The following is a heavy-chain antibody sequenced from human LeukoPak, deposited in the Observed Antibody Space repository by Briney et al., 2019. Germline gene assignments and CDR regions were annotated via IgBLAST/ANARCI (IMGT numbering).Heavy chain of an antibody. J-gene: IGHJ4*02. CDR1: GFIFSNYA. V-gene: IGHV3-30*04. CDR3: ARDRLRAAAYYFDH. Sequence: GGSLRLSCAPSGFIFSNYAMHWVRQAPGKGLEWVAVIAADGRDKHHADSVKGRFTISRDSSKNTVYLQMNSLRAEDTAVYYCARDRLRAAAYYFDHWGQGTLVTVSS. CDR2: IAADGRDK. D-gene: IGHD6-25*01.